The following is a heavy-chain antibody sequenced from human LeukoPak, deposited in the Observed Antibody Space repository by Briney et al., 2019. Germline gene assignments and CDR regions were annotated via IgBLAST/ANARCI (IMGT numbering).Heavy chain of an antibody. J-gene: IGHJ4*02. CDR2: IYYNGSA. CDR3: ATYPLDY. V-gene: IGHV4-39*01. Sequence: SETLSLTCTVSGASISNSTYYWGWIRQSPGKGLEWIGSIYYNGSAYYSPSLKSRVTISVDTSKNQFSLRLRSVTAADTAMYYCATYPLDYWGQGTLVTVSS. CDR1: GASISNSTYY.